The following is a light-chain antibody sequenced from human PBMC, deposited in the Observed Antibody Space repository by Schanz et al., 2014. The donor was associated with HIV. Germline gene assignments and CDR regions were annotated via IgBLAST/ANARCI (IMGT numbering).Light chain of an antibody. CDR3: CSYTTTSTYV. V-gene: IGLV1-44*01. CDR1: SSNIGSNS. CDR2: SNN. Sequence: QSVLTQSPSASGTPGQRVTISCSGSSSNIGSNSVNWYQQLPGTAPKLLIYSNNQRPSGVPDRFSGSKSGTSASLAISGLQSEDEADYYCCSYTTTSTYVFGAGTKLTVL. J-gene: IGLJ1*01.